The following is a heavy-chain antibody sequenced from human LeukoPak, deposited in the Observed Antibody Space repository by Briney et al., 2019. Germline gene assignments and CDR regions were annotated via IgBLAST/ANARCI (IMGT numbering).Heavy chain of an antibody. CDR2: IYYSGST. J-gene: IGHJ4*02. V-gene: IGHV4-39*01. D-gene: IGHD3-10*01. CDR1: GGSISSSSYY. CDR3: ARGGFVYYGSGSYYYY. Sequence: SETLSLTCTVSGGSISSSSYYWGWIRQPPGKGLEWIGSIYYSGSTYYNPSLKSRVTISVDTSKNQFSLKLSSVTAADTAVYYCARGGFVYYGSGSYYYYWGQGTLVTVSS.